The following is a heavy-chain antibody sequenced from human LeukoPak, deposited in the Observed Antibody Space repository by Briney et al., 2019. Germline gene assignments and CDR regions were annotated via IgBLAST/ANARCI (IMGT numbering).Heavy chain of an antibody. CDR2: ISSSSSTI. J-gene: IGHJ3*02. CDR1: GFTLSSYG. V-gene: IGHV3-48*04. Sequence: GGSRGLSCEAFGFTLSSYGWNWFGKAPGRGRGWVYYISSSSSTIYYADSVKGRFTIPRDNAKNSLYLQMNSLRAEDTAVYYCARDPLAAADPLGAFDIWGQGTMVTVSS. CDR3: ARDPLAAADPLGAFDI. D-gene: IGHD6-13*01.